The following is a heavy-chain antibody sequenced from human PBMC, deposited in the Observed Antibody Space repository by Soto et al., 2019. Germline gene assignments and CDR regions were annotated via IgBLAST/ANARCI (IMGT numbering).Heavy chain of an antibody. V-gene: IGHV6-1*01. CDR3: ARGHAGTMDV. CDR1: GDSVSSNGAA. CDR2: TYYRSKWNN. J-gene: IGHJ6*02. D-gene: IGHD1-1*01. Sequence: SQTLSLTCAISGDSVSSNGAAWNWIRQSPSRGLQWLGRTYYRSKWNNDYAVSVKSRININPDTSKNQFSLQLNSVSPEDTAVYYCARGHAGTMDVWGQGPKVTVSS.